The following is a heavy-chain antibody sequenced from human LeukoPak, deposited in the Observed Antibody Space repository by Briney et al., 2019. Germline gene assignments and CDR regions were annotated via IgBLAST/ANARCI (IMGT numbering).Heavy chain of an antibody. CDR2: IYWNDNK. V-gene: IGHV2-5*01. D-gene: IGHD1/OR15-1a*01. CDR1: GFSLSTSGVG. CDR3: AHRPKNRGTNNWFDP. J-gene: IGHJ5*02. Sequence: SGPTVVKPTQTLTLTCTFSGFSLSTSGVGVGWIRQPPGKALEWLALIYWNDNKLYSLSLKNRLTITKDTSKNQVVLTMTSMDPVDTATYYCAHRPKNRGTNNWFDPWGQGALVIVSS.